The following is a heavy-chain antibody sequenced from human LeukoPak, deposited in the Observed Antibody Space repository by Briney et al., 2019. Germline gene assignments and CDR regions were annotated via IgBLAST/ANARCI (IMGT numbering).Heavy chain of an antibody. CDR2: INPDSGGT. D-gene: IGHD3-10*01. V-gene: IGHV1-2*02. CDR1: GYTFTGYY. CDR3: ARDYASLGSGDFDY. J-gene: IGHJ4*02. Sequence: ASVKVSCKASGYTFTGYYMHWVRQVPGQGLEWMGWINPDSGGTNYAQKFQGRVTMTRDTSISTAYMELSRLRSDDTAIYYCARDYASLGSGDFDYWGQGTLVTVSS.